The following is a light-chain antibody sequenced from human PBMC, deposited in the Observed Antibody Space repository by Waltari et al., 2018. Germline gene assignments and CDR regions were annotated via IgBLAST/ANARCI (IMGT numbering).Light chain of an antibody. J-gene: IGKJ2*01. Sequence: IQVTPSPSTLSASVGDTVTITCRATQSIASWLAWYQQKPGKAPSVLIYKASTLQSGVPSRFSGRRSGTEFTLTISSLQPDDFATYYCQQYDKYPYTFGQGTKLEIK. V-gene: IGKV1-5*03. CDR2: KAS. CDR3: QQYDKYPYT. CDR1: QSIASW.